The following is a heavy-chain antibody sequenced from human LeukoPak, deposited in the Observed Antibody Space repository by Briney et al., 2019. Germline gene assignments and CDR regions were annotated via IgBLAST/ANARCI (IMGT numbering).Heavy chain of an antibody. CDR3: ASSDTANRTPFDY. V-gene: IGHV4-39*01. Sequence: SETLSLTCTVSGGSISSSSYYWGWIRQPPGKGLEWIGSIYYSGSTYYNPSLKSRVTISVDTSKNQFSLKLSSVTAADTAVYYCASSDTANRTPFDYWGQGTLVTVSS. CDR1: GGSISSSSYY. D-gene: IGHD5-18*01. CDR2: IYYSGST. J-gene: IGHJ4*02.